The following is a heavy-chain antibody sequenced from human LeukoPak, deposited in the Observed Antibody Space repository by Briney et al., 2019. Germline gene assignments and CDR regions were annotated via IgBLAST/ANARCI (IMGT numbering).Heavy chain of an antibody. CDR1: GGSISSSSYY. D-gene: IGHD3-3*01. CDR2: IYYSGST. CDR3: ARHVDWSGYYTLSGWFDP. V-gene: IGHV4-39*01. J-gene: IGHJ5*02. Sequence: SETLSLTCTVSGGSISSSSYYWGWIRQPPGKGLEWIGSIYYSGSTYYNPSLKSRVTISVDTSKNQFSLKLSSVTVADTAVCYCARHVDWSGYYTLSGWFDPWGQGTLVTVSS.